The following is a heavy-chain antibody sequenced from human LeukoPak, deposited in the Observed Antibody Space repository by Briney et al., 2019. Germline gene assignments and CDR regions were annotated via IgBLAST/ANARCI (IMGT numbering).Heavy chain of an antibody. D-gene: IGHD5-24*01. CDR1: GFTFSSYA. CDR2: ISYDGSNK. J-gene: IGHJ4*02. V-gene: IGHV3-30*04. Sequence: GRSLRLSCAASGFTFSSYAMHWVRQAPGKGLEWVAVISYDGSNKYYADSVKGRFTISRDNSKNTLYLQMNSLRAEDTAVYYCARGRWLQLRGYFDYWGQGTLVTVSS. CDR3: ARGRWLQLRGYFDY.